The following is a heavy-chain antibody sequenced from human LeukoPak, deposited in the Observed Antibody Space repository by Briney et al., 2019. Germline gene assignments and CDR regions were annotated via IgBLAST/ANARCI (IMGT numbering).Heavy chain of an antibody. CDR2: INHSGST. Sequence: NTSETLSLTCAVYGGSFSGYYWSWIRQPPGKGLEWIGEINHSGSTNDNPSHKSRVTISVDTSNNQFSLKLSSVTAADTAVYYCARGCRYYDFWSGYYNWFDPWGQGTLVTVSS. CDR3: ARGCRYYDFWSGYYNWFDP. J-gene: IGHJ5*02. V-gene: IGHV4-34*01. D-gene: IGHD3-3*01. CDR1: GGSFSGYY.